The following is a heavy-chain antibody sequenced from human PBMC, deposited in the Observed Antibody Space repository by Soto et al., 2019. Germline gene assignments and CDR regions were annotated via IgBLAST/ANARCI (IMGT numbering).Heavy chain of an antibody. CDR3: ARVVDRLLWSAFFGTFDI. CDR2: IYHSGST. J-gene: IGHJ3*02. D-gene: IGHD2-21*02. CDR1: GGSISSSNW. Sequence: QVQLQESGPGLVKPSGTLSLTCAVSGGSISSSNWWSWVRQPPGKGLEWIGEIYHSGSTNYNPSLKSRVTISVDKSKNQFSRKLSSVTAADTAVYYCARVVDRLLWSAFFGTFDIWGQGTMVTVSS. V-gene: IGHV4-4*02.